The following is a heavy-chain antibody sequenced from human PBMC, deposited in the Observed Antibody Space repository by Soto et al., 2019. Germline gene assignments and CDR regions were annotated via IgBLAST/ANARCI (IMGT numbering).Heavy chain of an antibody. D-gene: IGHD3-16*02. V-gene: IGHV4-4*02. J-gene: IGHJ3*02. CDR3: ARGFDYLWGSYRHDSGDDSFDI. CDR2: IHHSGTT. Sequence: KSSETLSLTCAVSGGSGSSDNWWSWVRQPPGKGLEWIGEIHHSGTTTFNPSLKSRITISVDRTKNQISLKLNSVTTADTAVYFCARGFDYLWGSYRHDSGDDSFDIWRQGTMVTVSS. CDR1: GGSGSSDNW.